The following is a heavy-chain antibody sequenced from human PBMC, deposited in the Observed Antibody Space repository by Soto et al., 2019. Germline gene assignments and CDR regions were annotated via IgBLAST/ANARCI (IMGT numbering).Heavy chain of an antibody. D-gene: IGHD3-10*01. CDR3: ASIAMVRGASLGGAFDI. J-gene: IGHJ3*02. CDR2: ISSSSSTI. Sequence: SGGSLRLSCAASGFTFSSYSMNWVRQAPGKGLEWVSYISSSSSTIYYADSVKGRFTISRDNAKNSLYLQMNSLRDEDTAVYYCASIAMVRGASLGGAFDIWGQGTMVTVSS. CDR1: GFTFSSYS. V-gene: IGHV3-48*02.